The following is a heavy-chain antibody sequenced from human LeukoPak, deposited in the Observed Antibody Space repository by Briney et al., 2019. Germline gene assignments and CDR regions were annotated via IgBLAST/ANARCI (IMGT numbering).Heavy chain of an antibody. V-gene: IGHV1-18*01. D-gene: IGHD3-22*01. Sequence: ASVKVSCKASGYTFTSYGISWVRQAPGQGLEWMGWISAYNGNTNYAQKLQGRVTMTTDTSTSTAYMELRSLRSDDTAVYYCARGVGRKVVVPYYYYMDVWGKGTTVTVSS. CDR1: GYTFTSYG. J-gene: IGHJ6*03. CDR2: ISAYNGNT. CDR3: ARGVGRKVVVPYYYYMDV.